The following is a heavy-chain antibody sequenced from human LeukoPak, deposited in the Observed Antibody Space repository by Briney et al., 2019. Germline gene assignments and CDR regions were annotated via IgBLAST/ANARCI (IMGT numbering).Heavy chain of an antibody. Sequence: GASVKVSCKASGYTFTSYGISWVRQAPGQGLEWMGIINPSGGSTSYAQKFQGRVTMTRDMSTSTVYMELSSLRSEDTAVYYCARGRQGPNFDYWGQGTLVTVSS. J-gene: IGHJ4*02. CDR2: INPSGGST. CDR3: ARGRQGPNFDY. CDR1: GYTFTSYG. V-gene: IGHV1-46*01.